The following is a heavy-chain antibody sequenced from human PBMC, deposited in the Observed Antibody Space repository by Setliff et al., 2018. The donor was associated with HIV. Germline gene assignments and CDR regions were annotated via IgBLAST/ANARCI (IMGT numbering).Heavy chain of an antibody. V-gene: IGHV3-23*01. D-gene: IGHD3-3*01. CDR1: RFTFSNFG. CDR2: LSDSGANT. J-gene: IGHJ5*02. CDR3: ARVLLMTNAVYGVVSNQFDP. Sequence: GESLKISCAASRFTFSNFGMSWVRQAPGKGLEWVSSLSDSGANTYFANSVRGRFSISRDNSKNTLYLQMNSLRAEDTAVYYCARVLLMTNAVYGVVSNQFDPWGQGSLVTVSS.